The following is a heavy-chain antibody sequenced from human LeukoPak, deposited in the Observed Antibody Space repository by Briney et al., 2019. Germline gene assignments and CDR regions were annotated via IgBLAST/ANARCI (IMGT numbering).Heavy chain of an antibody. CDR3: ASNMVRGVLGYYYYYMDV. J-gene: IGHJ6*03. V-gene: IGHV4-39*01. D-gene: IGHD3-10*01. CDR1: GGSISNSSSY. Sequence: SETLSLTCTVSGGSISNSSSYWGWIRQPPGKGLEWIGSIYYSGSTYYNPSLKSRVTISVDTSKNQFSLKLSSVTAADTAVYYCASNMVRGVLGYYYYYMDVWGKGTTVTISS. CDR2: IYYSGST.